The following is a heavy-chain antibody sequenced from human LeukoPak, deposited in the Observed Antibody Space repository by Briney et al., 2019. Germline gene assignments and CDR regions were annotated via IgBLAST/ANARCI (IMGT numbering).Heavy chain of an antibody. J-gene: IGHJ4*02. Sequence: GGSLRLSCAASGFTFSSYAMHWVRQAPGKGLEWVAVLSYDGSNTYYADSVKGRFTISRDNSKNTLYLQMNSLRAEDTAVYYCARDGRYFDWLFSFDYWGQGTLVTVSS. CDR1: GFTFSSYA. D-gene: IGHD3-9*01. V-gene: IGHV3-30*04. CDR2: LSYDGSNT. CDR3: ARDGRYFDWLFSFDY.